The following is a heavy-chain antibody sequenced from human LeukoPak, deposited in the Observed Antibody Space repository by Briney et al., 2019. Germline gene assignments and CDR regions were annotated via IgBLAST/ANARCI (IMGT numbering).Heavy chain of an antibody. V-gene: IGHV4-4*02. CDR3: ARGSLGYSYGH. Sequence: PSGTLSLTCAVSGGSISSSNWCSCVRHPPGKGVVWVGEIYHSGSTNYTPSLKSRVTISVDKSKNQFSVKLSSVTAADTAVYYCARGSLGYSYGHWGQGTLVTVSS. J-gene: IGHJ4*02. CDR2: IYHSGST. CDR1: GGSISSSNW. D-gene: IGHD5-18*01.